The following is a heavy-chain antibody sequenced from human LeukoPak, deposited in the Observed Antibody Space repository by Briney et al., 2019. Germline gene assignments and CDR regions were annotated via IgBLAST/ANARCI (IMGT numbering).Heavy chain of an antibody. CDR1: GFTFSGSA. D-gene: IGHD5-24*01. V-gene: IGHV3-73*01. J-gene: IGHJ4*02. Sequence: PGGSLRLSXAASGFTFSGSAMHWVRQASGKGLEWVGRVRSKANSYATAYAASVKGRFTISRDDSKNTAYLQMNSLKTEDTAVYYCSPLTEGWLQRAFDYWGQGTLVTVSS. CDR2: VRSKANSYAT. CDR3: SPLTEGWLQRAFDY.